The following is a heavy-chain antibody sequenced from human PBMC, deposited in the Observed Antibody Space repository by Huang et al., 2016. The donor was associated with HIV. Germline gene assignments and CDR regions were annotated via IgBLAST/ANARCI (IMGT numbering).Heavy chain of an antibody. Sequence: VESGGRLVQPGGSILLSCVGSTFRFGAYWMSWVRLSPGKGLEWVANIKQDESEKYYVDSVKGRFNISRDNAKKVLFLEMNNVRVEDTATYYCATKTAAMDIWGQGTPVTVS. V-gene: IGHV3-7*01. CDR1: TFRFGAYW. D-gene: IGHD1-7*01. CDR2: IKQDESEK. J-gene: IGHJ6*02. CDR3: ATKTAAMDI.